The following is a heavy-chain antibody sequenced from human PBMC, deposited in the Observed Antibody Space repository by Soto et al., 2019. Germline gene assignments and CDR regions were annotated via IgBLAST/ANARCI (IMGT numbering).Heavy chain of an antibody. V-gene: IGHV4-34*01. J-gene: IGHJ4*02. CDR1: GGSFSGYY. CDR2: INHSGST. D-gene: IGHD3-22*01. Sequence: SETLSLTCAVYGGSFSGYYWSWIRQPPGKGLEWIGEINHSGSTNYNPSLKSRVTISVDTSKNQFSLRLSSVTAADTAVYYCARHPQYYDSTGQYYHFDYWGQGTQVTVSS. CDR3: ARHPQYYDSTGQYYHFDY.